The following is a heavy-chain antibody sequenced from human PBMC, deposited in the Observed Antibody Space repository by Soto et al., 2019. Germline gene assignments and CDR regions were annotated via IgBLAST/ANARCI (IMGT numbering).Heavy chain of an antibody. J-gene: IGHJ5*02. CDR2: INIGNGNT. CDR3: AREPLCGGRCYDNYFDP. D-gene: IGHD2-15*01. Sequence: SVKVSCKASGYTFTYYPIHWVRQAPGQRLEWMGWINIGNGNTASSQKFQDRVTITRETSASTAYMELTSLRSEDTAVYYCAREPLCGGRCYDNYFDPWGQGTLVTVSS. CDR1: GYTFTYYP. V-gene: IGHV1-3*04.